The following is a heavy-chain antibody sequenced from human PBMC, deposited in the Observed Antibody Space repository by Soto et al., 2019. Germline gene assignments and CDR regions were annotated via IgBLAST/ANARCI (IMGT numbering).Heavy chain of an antibody. CDR3: ARYCSSTSCPSYWFDS. J-gene: IGHJ5*01. V-gene: IGHV2-5*02. Sequence: QITLKEPGPTLVKPTQTLTLTCAFSGFSLSTSGLGVGWIRQPPGKALEWLALIYWDDDKRYSPSLKSRLTITKDTSKNQVVLTMTNMDPVDRATYFCARYCSSTSCPSYWFDSWGQGTLVTVSS. D-gene: IGHD2-2*01. CDR2: IYWDDDK. CDR1: GFSLSTSGLG.